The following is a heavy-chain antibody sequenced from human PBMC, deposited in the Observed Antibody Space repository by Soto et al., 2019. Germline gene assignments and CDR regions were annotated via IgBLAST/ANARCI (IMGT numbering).Heavy chain of an antibody. CDR1: GFTFSSYA. D-gene: IGHD2-21*01. CDR2: INGSGGST. V-gene: IGHV3-23*01. J-gene: IGHJ1*01. CDR3: AKGAHIVDSPPRH. Sequence: VQLLESGGGLVQPGGSLRLSCAASGFTFSSYAMSWVRQAPGKGLEWVSAINGSGGSTYYADSVKGRLPISRDNSKNRLYLQMNSLRAEDTAVYYCAKGAHIVDSPPRHWGQGTLVTVSS.